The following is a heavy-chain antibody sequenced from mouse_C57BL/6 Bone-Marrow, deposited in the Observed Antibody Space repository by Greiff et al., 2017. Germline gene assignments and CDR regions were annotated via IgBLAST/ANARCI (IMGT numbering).Heavy chain of an antibody. D-gene: IGHD2-5*01. CDR2: IHPNSGST. Sequence: VQLQQPGAELVKPGASVKLSCKASGYTFTSYWLPWVKQRPGQGLEWIGMIHPNSGSTNYNEKFKSKATLTVDKSSSTAYMQLSSLTSEDSAVYYCARGEDSNYVGYYYAMDDGGQGTSVTVSS. V-gene: IGHV1-64*01. J-gene: IGHJ4*01. CDR1: GYTFTSYW. CDR3: ARGEDSNYVGYYYAMDD.